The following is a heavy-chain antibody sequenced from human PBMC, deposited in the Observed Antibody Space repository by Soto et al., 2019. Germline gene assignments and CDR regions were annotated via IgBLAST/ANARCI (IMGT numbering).Heavy chain of an antibody. J-gene: IGHJ3*02. CDR2: ISYDGSNK. Sequence: GGSLRLSCAASGFTFSSYGMHWVRQAPGKGLEWVAVISYDGSNKYYADSVKGRFTISRDNSKNTLYLQMNSLRAEDTAVYYCAKDDYGDYVASAFDIWGQGTMVTVSS. CDR1: GFTFSSYG. D-gene: IGHD4-17*01. CDR3: AKDDYGDYVASAFDI. V-gene: IGHV3-30*18.